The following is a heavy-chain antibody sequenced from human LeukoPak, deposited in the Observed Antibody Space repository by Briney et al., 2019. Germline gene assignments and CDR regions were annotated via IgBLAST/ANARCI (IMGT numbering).Heavy chain of an antibody. D-gene: IGHD4-17*01. CDR1: GFTFRTYA. CDR3: ARDEDDYGAPGDY. V-gene: IGHV3-30-3*01. CDR2: ISYDGSNK. Sequence: GGSLRLSCAASGFTFRTYAVNWVRQAPGKGLEWVAVISYDGSNKYYADSVKGRFTISRDNSKNTLYLQMNSLRAEDTAVYYCARDEDDYGAPGDYWGQGTLVTVSS. J-gene: IGHJ4*02.